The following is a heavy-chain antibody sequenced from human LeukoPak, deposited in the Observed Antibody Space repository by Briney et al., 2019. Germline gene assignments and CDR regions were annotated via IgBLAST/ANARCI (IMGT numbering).Heavy chain of an antibody. V-gene: IGHV3-33*01. CDR2: IWYDGSNK. Sequence: GRSLRLSCAASGFTFSSYGMHWVRQAPCKGLAWVAVIWYDGSNKYYAVAVKGRFTISRDNSKNTLYLQMNSLRAEDTAVYYWARDTSLPYSSGWYALFDYWGQGTLVTVSS. J-gene: IGHJ4*02. D-gene: IGHD6-19*01. CDR1: GFTFSSYG. CDR3: ARDTSLPYSSGWYALFDY.